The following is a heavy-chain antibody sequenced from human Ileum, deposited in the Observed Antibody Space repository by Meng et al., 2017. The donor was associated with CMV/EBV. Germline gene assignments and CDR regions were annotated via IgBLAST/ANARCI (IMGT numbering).Heavy chain of an antibody. CDR3: VRGPVLTGNLN. CDR2: IYYKGKT. J-gene: IGHJ4*02. CDR1: GAYINSYF. V-gene: IGHV4-59*08. Sequence: QVQLQESGPGPVKPSETLSLSCSVSGAYINSYFWSWIRQPPGKGLEWIGYIYYKGKTNYNPPLSSRVTISVDTSKKQFSLKLTTVTTADTAVYYCVRGPVLTGNLNWGQGILVTVSS. D-gene: IGHD3-9*01.